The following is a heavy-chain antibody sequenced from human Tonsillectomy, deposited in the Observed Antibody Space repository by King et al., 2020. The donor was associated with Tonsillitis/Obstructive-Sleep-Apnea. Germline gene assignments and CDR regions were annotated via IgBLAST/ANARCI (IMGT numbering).Heavy chain of an antibody. CDR1: GYTFTNYG. J-gene: IGHJ4*02. V-gene: IGHV1-18*01. CDR3: ARDSMSHYYDSSAYYTFDY. Sequence: QLVQSGAEVKKPGASMKVSCKASGYTFTNYGISWVRQAPGQGLEWMGWISTYNGYTNSAQKLQGRVTMTTDTSTSTAFMELRSLRSDDTAVYYCARDSMSHYYDSSAYYTFDYWGQGTLVTVSS. D-gene: IGHD3-22*01. CDR2: ISTYNGYT.